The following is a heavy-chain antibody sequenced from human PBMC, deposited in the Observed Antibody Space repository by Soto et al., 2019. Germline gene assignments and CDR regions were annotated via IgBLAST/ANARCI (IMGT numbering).Heavy chain of an antibody. CDR2: INAGNGNT. Sequence: ASVKVSCKASGYTFTSYAMHWVRQAPGQRLEWMGWINAGNGNTKYSQKFQGRVTITRDTSASTAYMELSSLRSEDTAVYYCARAPQQWLATHGGYFDYWGQGTLVTVSS. D-gene: IGHD6-19*01. CDR1: GYTFTSYA. CDR3: ARAPQQWLATHGGYFDY. V-gene: IGHV1-3*01. J-gene: IGHJ4*02.